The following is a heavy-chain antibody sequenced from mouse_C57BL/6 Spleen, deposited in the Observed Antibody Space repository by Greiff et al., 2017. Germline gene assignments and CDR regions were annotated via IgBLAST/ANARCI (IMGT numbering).Heavy chain of an antibody. D-gene: IGHD1-1*01. CDR3: AREGYSGSSPGYFDY. Sequence: EVMLVESEGGLVQPGSSMKFSCTASGFTFSDYYMAWVRQVPEKGLEWVANINSDGSSTYYLASLKSRFILSSDNAKNIIYLQMSSMKSEDKATYYRAREGYSGSSPGYFDYWGQGTTLTVSA. CDR1: GFTFSDYY. J-gene: IGHJ2*01. CDR2: INSDGSST. V-gene: IGHV5-16*01.